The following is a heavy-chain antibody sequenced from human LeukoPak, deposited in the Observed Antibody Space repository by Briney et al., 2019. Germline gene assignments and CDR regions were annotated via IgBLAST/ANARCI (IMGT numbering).Heavy chain of an antibody. V-gene: IGHV3-7*01. J-gene: IGHJ4*02. CDR1: GFTFSSYW. D-gene: IGHD1-26*01. CDR3: ARYTRRGGATLDYYFDY. CDR2: IKQDGSEK. Sequence: GGSLRLSCAASGFTFSSYWMSWVRQAPGKGLEWVANIKQDGSEKYYVDSVKGRFTISRDNAKTSLYLQMNSLRAEDTAVYYCARYTRRGGATLDYYFDYWGQGTLDTVSS.